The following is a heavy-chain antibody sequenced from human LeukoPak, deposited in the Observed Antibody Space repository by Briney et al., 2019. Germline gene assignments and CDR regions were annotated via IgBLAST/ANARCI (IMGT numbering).Heavy chain of an antibody. Sequence: PGGSLRLSCAASGFTFSSYSMNWVRQAPGKGLEWVSCISSSSSTIYYADSVKGRFTISRDNAKNSLYLQMNSLRAEDTAVYYCARDPYWTIFGVVTYDAFDIWGQGTMVTVSS. CDR1: GFTFSSYS. D-gene: IGHD3-3*01. CDR3: ARDPYWTIFGVVTYDAFDI. CDR2: ISSSSSTI. J-gene: IGHJ3*02. V-gene: IGHV3-48*01.